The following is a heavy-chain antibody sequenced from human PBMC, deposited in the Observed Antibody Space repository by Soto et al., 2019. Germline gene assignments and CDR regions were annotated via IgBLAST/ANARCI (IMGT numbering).Heavy chain of an antibody. D-gene: IGHD5-18*01. CDR2: ISSSSSYI. Sequence: EVQLVESGGGMVKPGGSLRLSCAASGFTFSSYSMNWVRQAPGKGLEWVSSISSSSSYIYYAHSVKGRFTISRDNAKNSLHLQMNSLRAEDTAVYYCARDQPGYSYGYGLGYWGQVTLVSVSS. J-gene: IGHJ4*02. V-gene: IGHV3-21*01. CDR3: ARDQPGYSYGYGLGY. CDR1: GFTFSSYS.